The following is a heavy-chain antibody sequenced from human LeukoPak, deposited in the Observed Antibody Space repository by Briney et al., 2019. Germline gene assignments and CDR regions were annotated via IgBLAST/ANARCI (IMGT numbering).Heavy chain of an antibody. Sequence: PSETLSLTCSVSGHFISSGYYWGWIRQTPGEGLEWIGSSYHRGSTYYNPSLKSRVAISVDTSKNQFSLKLTSVTAADTAVYFCARVSGGYYMDVWGKGTTVTVSS. CDR1: GHFISSGYY. V-gene: IGHV4-38-2*02. D-gene: IGHD3-10*02. CDR3: ARVSGGYYMDV. J-gene: IGHJ6*03. CDR2: SYHRGST.